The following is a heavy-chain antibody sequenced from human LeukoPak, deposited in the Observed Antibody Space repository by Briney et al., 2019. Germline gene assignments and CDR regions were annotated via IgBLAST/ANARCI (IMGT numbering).Heavy chain of an antibody. Sequence: GESLKISCKGSGYSFTSYCIGWVRQMPGKGLEWMGIIYPGDSDTRYSPSFQGQVTISADKSISTAYLQWSSLKASDTAMYYCARQTHSSSWYFDYWGQGTLVTVSS. J-gene: IGHJ4*02. D-gene: IGHD6-13*01. CDR2: IYPGDSDT. CDR3: ARQTHSSSWYFDY. V-gene: IGHV5-51*01. CDR1: GYSFTSYC.